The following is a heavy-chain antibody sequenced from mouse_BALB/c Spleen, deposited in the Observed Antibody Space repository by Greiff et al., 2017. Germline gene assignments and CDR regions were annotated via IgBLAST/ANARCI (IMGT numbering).Heavy chain of an antibody. Sequence: VQLQQSGAELVRSGASVKLSCTASGFNIKDYYMHWVKQRPEQGLEWIGWIDPENGDTEYAPKFQGKATMTADTSSNIAYLQLSSLTSEDTAVYYCNAGPITTVYYWGQGTTLTVSS. CDR2: IDPENGDT. J-gene: IGHJ2*01. D-gene: IGHD1-1*01. CDR3: NAGPITTVYY. CDR1: GFNIKDYY. V-gene: IGHV14-4*02.